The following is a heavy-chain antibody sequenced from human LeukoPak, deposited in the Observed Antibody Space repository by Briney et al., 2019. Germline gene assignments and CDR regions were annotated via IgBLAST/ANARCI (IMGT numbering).Heavy chain of an antibody. J-gene: IGHJ4*02. Sequence: GGSLRLSCAASGFNFANHAMSWVRQAPGKGLEWVSAISISGSKTYYADSVKGRFTISRDNSKNTLYLQMNSLRAEDTAVYYCANEIRPNDYWGQGTQVTVSS. D-gene: IGHD4-17*01. V-gene: IGHV3-23*01. CDR3: ANEIRPNDY. CDR1: GFNFANHA. CDR2: ISISGSKT.